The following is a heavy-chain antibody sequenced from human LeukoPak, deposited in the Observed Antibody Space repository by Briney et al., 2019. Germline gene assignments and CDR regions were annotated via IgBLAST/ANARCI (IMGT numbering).Heavy chain of an antibody. Sequence: GGSLRLSCATSEFTFGSYAMTWVRQAPGKGLEWVSGITGVGGNTYYADSVKGRFTISRDNSKNTLYLQMNSLRVEDTAAYYCAKDAVRGSGRINWIDTWGQGTVVTVSS. D-gene: IGHD3-10*01. CDR2: ITGVGGNT. V-gene: IGHV3-23*01. CDR3: AKDAVRGSGRINWIDT. CDR1: EFTFGSYA. J-gene: IGHJ5*02.